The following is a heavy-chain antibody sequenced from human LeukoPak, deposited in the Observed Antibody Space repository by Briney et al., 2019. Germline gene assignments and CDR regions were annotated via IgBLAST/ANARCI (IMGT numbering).Heavy chain of an antibody. CDR2: INPNSGAT. CDR1: GYSFTDFF. D-gene: IGHD1-26*01. CDR3: AAIVGSTSYYYYGMDV. V-gene: IGHV1-2*02. J-gene: IGHJ6*02. Sequence: ASVKVSCKASGYSFTDFFIHWVRQAPGQGLEWMGWINPNSGATNYAREFQGRVTITSDTSITTASMELSRLTSDDTAVYYCAAIVGSTSYYYYGMDVWGQGTTVTVSS.